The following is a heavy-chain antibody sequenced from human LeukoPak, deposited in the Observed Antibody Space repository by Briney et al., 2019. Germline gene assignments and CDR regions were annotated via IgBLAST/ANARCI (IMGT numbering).Heavy chain of an antibody. CDR1: GFTFSSYS. Sequence: GGSLRLSCAASGFTFSSYSMNWVRQAPGKGLEWVSSISSSSSYIYYADSVKGRFTISRDNAKNSLYLQMNSLRAEDTAVYYCPRAGYDFWSGYYTGNDYWGQGTLVTVSS. V-gene: IGHV3-21*01. CDR3: PRAGYDFWSGYYTGNDY. J-gene: IGHJ4*02. D-gene: IGHD3-3*01. CDR2: ISSSSSYI.